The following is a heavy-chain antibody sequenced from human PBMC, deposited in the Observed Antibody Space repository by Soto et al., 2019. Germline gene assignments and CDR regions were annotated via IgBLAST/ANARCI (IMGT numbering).Heavy chain of an antibody. D-gene: IGHD5-18*01. CDR3: ARGGYSDGHDY. V-gene: IGHV3-11*05. CDR1: GITFSDYY. Sequence: QVQLVESGGGLVKPGGSLRLSCAASGITFSDYYMSWIRQAPGKGLEWVSYISRSSSHTNYADSVKGRFTISRDNAKNSVYLQMNSLTAEDTAVYYGARGGYSDGHDYWGQGTLVTVSS. CDR2: ISRSSSHT. J-gene: IGHJ4*02.